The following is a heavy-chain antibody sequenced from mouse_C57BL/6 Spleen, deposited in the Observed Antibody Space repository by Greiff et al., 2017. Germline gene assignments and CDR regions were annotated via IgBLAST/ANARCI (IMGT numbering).Heavy chain of an antibody. D-gene: IGHD2-4*01. J-gene: IGHJ2*01. V-gene: IGHV2-2*01. Sequence: VKLVESGPGLVQPSQSLSITCTVSGFSLTSYGVPWVRQSPGKGLEWLGVIWSGGSTDYNAAIISRLSISKDNSTGQVFFKMNSLQADDTALYYCAINSLYVDYDVWYFDYWGQGTTLTVSS. CDR2: IWSGGST. CDR1: GFSLTSYG. CDR3: AINSLYVDYDVWYFDY.